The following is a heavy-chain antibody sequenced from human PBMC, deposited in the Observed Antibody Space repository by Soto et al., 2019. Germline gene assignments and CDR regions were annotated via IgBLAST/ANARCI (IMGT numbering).Heavy chain of an antibody. CDR1: GFTFSSFH. D-gene: IGHD3-22*01. J-gene: IGHJ6*02. V-gene: IGHV3-48*02. Sequence: GGSLRLSCAASGFTFSSFHMNWVRQAPGRGLEWGAYITSSSDTIYYSDAVKGRFTISRDNRKNSLFLQMNSLRDEDTAVYYCARVVVVIPPGYYYAMDVWGQGTTVTVSS. CDR2: ITSSSDTI. CDR3: ARVVVVIPPGYYYAMDV.